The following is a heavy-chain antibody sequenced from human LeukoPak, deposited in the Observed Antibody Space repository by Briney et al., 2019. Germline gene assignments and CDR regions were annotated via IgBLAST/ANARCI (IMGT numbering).Heavy chain of an antibody. CDR1: GDSVSSNSAA. CDR3: ARVRGTAVTKREVFDY. J-gene: IGHJ4*01. V-gene: IGHV6-1*01. Sequence: SQTLSLTCAISGDSVSSNSAAWNWIRQSPSRGLEWLGRTYYRSKWYNDYAVSVKSRITINPDTSKNQFSPQLKSATPEDTAVYYCARVRGTAVTKREVFDYWGQGTLVTVSS. CDR2: TYYRSKWYN. D-gene: IGHD6-19*01.